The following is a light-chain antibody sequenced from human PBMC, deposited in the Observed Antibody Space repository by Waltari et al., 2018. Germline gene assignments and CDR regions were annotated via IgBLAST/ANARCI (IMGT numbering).Light chain of an antibody. CDR2: DVS. Sequence: QSALTQPASVSGSPGQSITISCTGTRSDVGGYNYVSWYQQHPGKAPKLMIYDVSKRPPGVSNRLSGSKSCNTASRTISGLQAEDEADYYCSAYTSSSTWVFGGGTKLTVL. CDR3: SAYTSSSTWV. V-gene: IGLV2-14*01. J-gene: IGLJ3*02. CDR1: RSDVGGYNY.